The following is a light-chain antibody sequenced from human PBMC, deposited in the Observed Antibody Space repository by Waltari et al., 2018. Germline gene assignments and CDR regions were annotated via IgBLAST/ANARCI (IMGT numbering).Light chain of an antibody. CDR2: DVS. V-gene: IGLV2-11*01. Sequence: QSALTQPRSVSGSPGQSVTISCTGTSSDVGGYKSVSWYQQHPGKAPKLMIYDVSERPSGVPDRFSGSKSGNTASLTISGRQAEDEADYYCCSHAGSYVIFGGGTKLTVL. J-gene: IGLJ2*01. CDR3: CSHAGSYVI. CDR1: SSDVGGYKS.